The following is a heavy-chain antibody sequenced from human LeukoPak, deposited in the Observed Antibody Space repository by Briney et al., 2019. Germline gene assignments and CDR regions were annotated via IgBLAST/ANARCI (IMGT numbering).Heavy chain of an antibody. J-gene: IGHJ4*02. CDR3: AKRGVVIRVILVGFHKEAYYFDS. CDR2: ISSGGSTV. Sequence: GGSLRLSCAASGFTFSNYEMHWVRRAPGKGLEWVSYISSGGSTVYYADSVKGRFTISRDNPKNTLYLQMNSLRAEDTAVYFCAKRGVVIRVILVGFHKEAYYFDSWGQGALVTVSS. CDR1: GFTFSNYE. V-gene: IGHV3-48*03. D-gene: IGHD3-22*01.